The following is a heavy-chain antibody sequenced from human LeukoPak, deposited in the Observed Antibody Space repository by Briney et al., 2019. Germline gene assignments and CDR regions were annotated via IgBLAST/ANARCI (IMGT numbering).Heavy chain of an antibody. Sequence: ASVKVSCKASGYTFTGYYMHWVRQAPGQGLEWMGWINPNSGGTKYAQKFQGRVTMTRDTSISTAYMELSRLRSDDTAVYYCARTYYGGNSFFDYWGQGTLVTVSS. CDR3: ARTYYGGNSFFDY. CDR2: INPNSGGT. CDR1: GYTFTGYY. D-gene: IGHD4-23*01. V-gene: IGHV1-2*02. J-gene: IGHJ4*02.